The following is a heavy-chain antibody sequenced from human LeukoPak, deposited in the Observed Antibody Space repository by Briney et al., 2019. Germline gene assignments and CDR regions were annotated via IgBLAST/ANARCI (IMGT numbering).Heavy chain of an antibody. CDR2: IKSKTDGGTT. V-gene: IGHV3-15*01. CDR1: GFTFSSYG. D-gene: IGHD3-16*01. CDR3: TPGREHVWVHLRGFDP. Sequence: PGGSLRLSCAASGFTFSSYGMHWVRQAPGKGLEWVGRIKSKTDGGTTDYAAPVKGRFTISRDDSKNTLYLQMNSLKTEDTAVYYCTPGREHVWVHLRGFDPWGQGTLVTVSS. J-gene: IGHJ5*02.